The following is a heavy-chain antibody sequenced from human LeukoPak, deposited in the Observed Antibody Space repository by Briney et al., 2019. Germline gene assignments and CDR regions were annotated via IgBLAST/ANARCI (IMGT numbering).Heavy chain of an antibody. J-gene: IGHJ4*02. CDR1: GFTFSSYE. CDR2: ISSSGSTT. V-gene: IGHV3-48*03. D-gene: IGHD1-14*01. CDR3: TTRGRGY. Sequence: SGRSLRLSCAASGFTFSSYEMNWVRQAPGKGLEWVSYISSSGSTTYYADSVKGRFTISRDNAKNSLYLQMNSLRAEDTAVYYCTTRGRGYWGQGTLVTVSS.